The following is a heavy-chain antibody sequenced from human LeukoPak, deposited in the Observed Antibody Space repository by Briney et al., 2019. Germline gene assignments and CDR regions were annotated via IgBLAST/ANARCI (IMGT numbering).Heavy chain of an antibody. D-gene: IGHD3-22*01. CDR3: ARGLSYYYDSSGLNYFDY. J-gene: IGHJ4*02. CDR2: INHSGST. V-gene: IGHV4-34*01. Sequence: SETLSLTCAVYGGSFSGYYWSWIRQPPGKGLEWIREINHSGSTNYNPSLKSRVTISVDTSKNQFSLKLSSVTAADTAVYYCARGLSYYYDSSGLNYFDYWGQGTLVTVSS. CDR1: GGSFSGYY.